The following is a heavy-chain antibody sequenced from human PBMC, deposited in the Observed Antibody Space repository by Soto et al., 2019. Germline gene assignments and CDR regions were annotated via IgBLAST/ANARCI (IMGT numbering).Heavy chain of an antibody. J-gene: IGHJ3*02. CDR3: AKDLDIVVVPAAPWGAFDI. CDR2: ISGSGGST. V-gene: IGHV3-23*01. D-gene: IGHD2-2*03. Sequence: GGSLRLSCAASGFTFSSYAMSWVRQAPGKGLEWVSAISGSGGSTYYADSVKGRFTISRDNSKNTLYLQMNSLRAEDTAVYYCAKDLDIVVVPAAPWGAFDIWGQGTMVTVSS. CDR1: GFTFSSYA.